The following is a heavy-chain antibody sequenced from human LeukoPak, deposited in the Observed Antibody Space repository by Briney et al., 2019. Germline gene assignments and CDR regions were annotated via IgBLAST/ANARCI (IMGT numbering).Heavy chain of an antibody. Sequence: GGSLRLSCAASGFTFSSYDMSWVRQAPGKGLEWVSAISGSGGSTSYADSVKGRFTISRDNSKNTLYLQMNSLRAGDTAVYYCAKDSNRGVWGSYRSYDYWGQGTLVTVSS. J-gene: IGHJ4*02. D-gene: IGHD3-16*01. CDR3: AKDSNRGVWGSYRSYDY. CDR2: ISGSGGST. V-gene: IGHV3-23*01. CDR1: GFTFSSYD.